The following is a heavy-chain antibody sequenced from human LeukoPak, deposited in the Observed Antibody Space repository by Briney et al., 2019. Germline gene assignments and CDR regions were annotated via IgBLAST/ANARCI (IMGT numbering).Heavy chain of an antibody. CDR2: IIPIFGIA. D-gene: IGHD2-15*01. J-gene: IGHJ4*02. Sequence: SVKVSCKASGGTFSCYAISWVRQAPGQGLEWMGRIIPIFGIANYAQKFQGRVTITADKSTSTAYMELSSLRSEDTAVYYCARDTSYCSGGSCYFYGFDYWGQGTLVTVSS. V-gene: IGHV1-69*04. CDR3: ARDTSYCSGGSCYFYGFDY. CDR1: GGTFSCYA.